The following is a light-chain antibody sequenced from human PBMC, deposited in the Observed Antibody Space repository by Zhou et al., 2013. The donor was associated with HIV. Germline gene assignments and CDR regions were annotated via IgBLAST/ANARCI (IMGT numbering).Light chain of an antibody. V-gene: IGKV1-5*03. Sequence: DIQMTQSPSTLSASVGDRVTITCRASQSIYSRLAWYQQKPGKAPNLLIYKASTLESGVPSRFSGSGSGTEFTLTITSLQPDDFATYYCQQYNTYPCSFGQGTKLEIK. CDR2: KAS. CDR1: QSIYSR. J-gene: IGKJ2*04. CDR3: QQYNTYPCS.